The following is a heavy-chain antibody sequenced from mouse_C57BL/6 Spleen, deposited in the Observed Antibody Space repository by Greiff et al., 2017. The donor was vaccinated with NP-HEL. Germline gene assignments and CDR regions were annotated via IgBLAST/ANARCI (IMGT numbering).Heavy chain of an antibody. Sequence: QVQLKQPGTELVKPGASVKLSCKASGYTFTSYWMHWVKQRPGQGLEWIGNINPSNGGTNYNEKFKSKATLTVDKSSSTAYMQLSSLTSEDSAVYYCARSHYYGSGFDYWGQGTTLTVSS. CDR3: ARSHYYGSGFDY. J-gene: IGHJ2*01. V-gene: IGHV1-53*01. D-gene: IGHD1-1*01. CDR1: GYTFTSYW. CDR2: INPSNGGT.